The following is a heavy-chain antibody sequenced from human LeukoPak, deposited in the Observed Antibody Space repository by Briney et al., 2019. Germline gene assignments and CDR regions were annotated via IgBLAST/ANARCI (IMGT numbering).Heavy chain of an antibody. CDR2: IYYSGST. V-gene: IGHV4-59*06. CDR3: ARDTVDSSGPNVWFDP. D-gene: IGHD3-22*01. J-gene: IGHJ5*02. Sequence: SETLSLTCTVSGGSVSTYYWGWIRQPPGKGLEWIGYIYYSGSTYYNPSLKSRVTISVDTSKNQFSLKLSSVTAADTAVYYCARDTVDSSGPNVWFDPWGQGTLVTVSS. CDR1: GGSVSTYY.